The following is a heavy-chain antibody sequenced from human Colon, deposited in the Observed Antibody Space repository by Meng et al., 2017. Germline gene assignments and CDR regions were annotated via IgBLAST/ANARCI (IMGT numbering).Heavy chain of an antibody. CDR1: GFSFSDYV. J-gene: IGHJ4*02. V-gene: IGHV3-69-1*01. Sequence: EVQLVESGGGLVKPGGSLRLSCAASGFSFSDYVVSWVRQSPGKGLEWVSSFSSDAKIYYADSLKGRFTISRDNAQNSLFLEMTSLRAEDTAVYYCSRISIFGVVFFDLWGQGTLVTVSS. CDR3: SRISIFGVVFFDL. D-gene: IGHD3-3*01. CDR2: FSSDAKI.